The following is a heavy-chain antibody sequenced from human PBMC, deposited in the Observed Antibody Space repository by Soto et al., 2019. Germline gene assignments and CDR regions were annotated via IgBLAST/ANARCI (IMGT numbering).Heavy chain of an antibody. D-gene: IGHD3-22*01. CDR1: GFSLSTSGMC. V-gene: IGHV2-70*01. CDR3: ARIREYYDSSGYYFDY. CDR2: IDWDDDK. J-gene: IGHJ4*02. Sequence: SGPTLVNPTQTLTLTCTFSGFSLSTSGMCVSWIRQPPGKALEWLALIDWDDDKYYSTSLKTRLTISKDTSKNQVVLTMTNMDPVDTATYYCARIREYYDSSGYYFDYWGQGTLVTVSS.